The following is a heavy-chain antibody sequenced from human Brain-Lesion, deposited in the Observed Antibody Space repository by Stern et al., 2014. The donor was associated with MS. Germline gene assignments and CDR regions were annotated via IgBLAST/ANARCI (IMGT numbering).Heavy chain of an antibody. V-gene: IGHV4-39*01. D-gene: IGHD4-17*01. CDR2: IYSSGST. CDR1: GGSINTNNYY. CDR3: ARTGDDFGDYSLSY. Sequence: VQLEESGPGLVKPSETLSLTCTVSGGSINTNNYYWGWIRQPPGKGLEWIGNIYSSGSTFYSPSLKSRVTMSAEPSKNPFLLKLSSVTAADTAVYYCARTGDDFGDYSLSYWGQGTLVTVSS. J-gene: IGHJ4*02.